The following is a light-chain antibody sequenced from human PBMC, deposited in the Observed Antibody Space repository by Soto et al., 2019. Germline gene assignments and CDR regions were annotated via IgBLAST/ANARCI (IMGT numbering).Light chain of an antibody. Sequence: QSALTQPASVSGSPGQSITISCTGTSSDVGGYNYVSWYQQHPGKAPKLMIYDVSNRPSGVSNRFSGSKSGNTASLTISGLQAEDEAAYYFSSYTSSSTLYVFGTGTKLTVL. CDR2: DVS. CDR1: SSDVGGYNY. J-gene: IGLJ1*01. V-gene: IGLV2-14*01. CDR3: SSYTSSSTLYV.